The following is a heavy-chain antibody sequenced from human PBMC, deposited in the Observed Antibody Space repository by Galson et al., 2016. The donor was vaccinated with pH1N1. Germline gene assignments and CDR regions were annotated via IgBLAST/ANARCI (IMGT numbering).Heavy chain of an antibody. Sequence: SLRLSCAAPGFTFSSYSMNWVRQAPGKGLEWVSYISSSSSTIYYADSVKGRFTISRDNAKNSLYLQMNSLRAEDTAVYYCARVNHYYYYGMDVWGQGTTVTVSS. J-gene: IGHJ6*02. D-gene: IGHD1-14*01. CDR2: ISSSSSTI. CDR1: GFTFSSYS. CDR3: ARVNHYYYYGMDV. V-gene: IGHV3-48*01.